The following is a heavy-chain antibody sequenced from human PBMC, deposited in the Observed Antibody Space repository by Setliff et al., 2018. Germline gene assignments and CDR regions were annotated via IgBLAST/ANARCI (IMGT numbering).Heavy chain of an antibody. CDR2: ISPYNGVT. J-gene: IGHJ4*02. CDR1: GHLFSSYG. Sequence: ASVKVSCKAAGHLFSSYGISWVRQAPGKGLEWMGWISPYNGVTNYEKRFQGRVTMTTDTSASAAYMELKDLTSDDTALYYCARINFYVSSGFYYASDYWGQGTLVTVSS. CDR3: ARINFYVSSGFYYASDY. D-gene: IGHD3-22*01. V-gene: IGHV1-18*01.